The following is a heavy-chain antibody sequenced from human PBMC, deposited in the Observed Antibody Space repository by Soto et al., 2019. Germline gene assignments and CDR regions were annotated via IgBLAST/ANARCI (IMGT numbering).Heavy chain of an antibody. CDR3: ARILRRSWYRFAY. Sequence: SFPPLGNPTQTLPLTCPFSGFSLSTSGMCVSWIRQPPGKALEWLALIDWDDDKYYSTSLKTRLTISKDTSKNQVVLTMTNMDPVDTATYYCARILRRSWYRFAYRAQGTLVTVSA. V-gene: IGHV2-70*01. CDR1: GFSLSTSGMC. CDR2: IDWDDDK. D-gene: IGHD6-13*01. J-gene: IGHJ4*02.